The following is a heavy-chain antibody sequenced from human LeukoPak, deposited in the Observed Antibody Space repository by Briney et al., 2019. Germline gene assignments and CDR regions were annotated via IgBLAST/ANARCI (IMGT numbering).Heavy chain of an antibody. CDR2: MYYSGST. D-gene: IGHD2-8*01. CDR1: GGSISSYY. V-gene: IGHV4-59*01. CDR3: ARDIGGRYSWYYFDY. Sequence: SETLSLTCTVSGGSISSYYWSWIRQPPGKGREWIGYMYYSGSTNYNPSLKSRVTMSVDTSKNHFSLKMSSVTAADTAVYYCARDIGGRYSWYYFDYWGRGTLVTVSS. J-gene: IGHJ4*02.